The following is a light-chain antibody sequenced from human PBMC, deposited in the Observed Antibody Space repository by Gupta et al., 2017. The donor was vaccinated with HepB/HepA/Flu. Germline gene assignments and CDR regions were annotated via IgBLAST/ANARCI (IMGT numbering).Light chain of an antibody. Sequence: SALTQPPSVSVSPGQAVTISCTGTSNDIGSYNRVSWYQQSPGTAPKLMIYEVDNRPSGVPDRFSGSKSGNTASLTISGLQTEDEADYYCSSYTTSSTYVFGIGTKVTVL. CDR2: EVD. J-gene: IGLJ1*01. CDR3: SSYTTSSTYV. V-gene: IGLV2-18*02. CDR1: SNDIGSYNR.